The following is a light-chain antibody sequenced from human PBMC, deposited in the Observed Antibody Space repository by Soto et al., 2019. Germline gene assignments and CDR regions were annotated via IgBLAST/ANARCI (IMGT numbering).Light chain of an antibody. V-gene: IGLV1-40*01. CDR1: SSNIGAGYD. CDR3: QSYDSSLRGV. Sequence: QSVLTQPPSVSGAPGQSDTISCTGSSSNIGAGYDVHWYQQLPGTAPKLLIYGNSNRPSGVPDRFSGSKSGTSASLAITGLHAEDEADYYCQSYDSSLRGVFGGGTKVTVL. CDR2: GNS. J-gene: IGLJ2*01.